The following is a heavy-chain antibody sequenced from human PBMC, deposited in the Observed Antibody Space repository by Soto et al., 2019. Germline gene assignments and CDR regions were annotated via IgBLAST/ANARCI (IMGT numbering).Heavy chain of an antibody. CDR3: TTLGEWGTYSGY. Sequence: EVRLVESGGGLVQPGGSLKLSCAASGFTFSGASIHWVRQASGKGLEWIGRIRSEPKSFATGYAESVKGRFTVSRDDSKNTAYLQMNSLKADDTAMYYCTTLGEWGTYSGYWGQGTLVTVSS. J-gene: IGHJ4*02. CDR2: IRSEPKSFAT. D-gene: IGHD3-16*01. CDR1: GFTFSGAS. V-gene: IGHV3-73*02.